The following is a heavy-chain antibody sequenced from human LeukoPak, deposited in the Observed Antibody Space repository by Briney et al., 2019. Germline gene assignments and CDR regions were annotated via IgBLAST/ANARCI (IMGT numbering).Heavy chain of an antibody. V-gene: IGHV5-51*01. D-gene: IGHD2-15*01. CDR2: IYPADSDI. CDR1: GYIFPSFW. CDR3: ARQEYCSGGSCYTWFDP. J-gene: IGHJ5*02. Sequence: GESLKISCEGSGYIFPSFWIGWVRQMPGKGLEWMGIIYPADSDIRYSPSFQGQVTISADKSISTAYLQWSSLKASDIAMYYCARQEYCSGGSCYTWFDPWGQGTLVTVSS.